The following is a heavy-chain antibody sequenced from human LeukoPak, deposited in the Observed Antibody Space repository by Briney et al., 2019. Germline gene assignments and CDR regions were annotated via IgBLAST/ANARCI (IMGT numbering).Heavy chain of an antibody. V-gene: IGHV4-59*12. CDR2: IYQNGNT. J-gene: IGHJ4*02. D-gene: IGHD6-13*01. Sequence: SETLSLTCSVSGGSISTYYWTWIRQPPGKGLEWIGYIYQNGNTYYNPSLKSRVTISVDRSKNQFSLNLSSVTAADTAVYYCGRGGIAAAASGIDYWGQGTLVAVSS. CDR3: GRGGIAAAASGIDY. CDR1: GGSISTYY.